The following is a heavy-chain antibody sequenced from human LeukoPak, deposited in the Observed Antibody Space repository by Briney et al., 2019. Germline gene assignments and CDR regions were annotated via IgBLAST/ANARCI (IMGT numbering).Heavy chain of an antibody. Sequence: SETLSLTCAVYGGSFSGYYWSWIRQPPGKGLEWIGEINHSGSTNNNPSLKSRVTISVDTSKNQFSLKLSSVTAADTAVYYCARDFSDSSGSLAFDIWGQGTMVTVSS. CDR2: INHSGST. D-gene: IGHD3-22*01. CDR3: ARDFSDSSGSLAFDI. J-gene: IGHJ3*02. CDR1: GGSFSGYY. V-gene: IGHV4-34*01.